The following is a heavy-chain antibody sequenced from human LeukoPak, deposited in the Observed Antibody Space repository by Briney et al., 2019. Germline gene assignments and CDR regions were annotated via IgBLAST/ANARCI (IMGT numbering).Heavy chain of an antibody. D-gene: IGHD1-26*01. J-gene: IGHJ5*02. CDR2: ISAYNGNT. V-gene: IGHV1-18*01. CDR1: GYTFNTYG. CDR3: ARESWEPLNWFDP. Sequence: ASVKVSCKASGYTFNTYGITWVRQAPGQGLEWMGWISAYNGNTNYAQKLQGRVTMTTDTSTSTAYMELRSLRSDDTAVYYCARESWEPLNWFDPWGQGTLVTVSS.